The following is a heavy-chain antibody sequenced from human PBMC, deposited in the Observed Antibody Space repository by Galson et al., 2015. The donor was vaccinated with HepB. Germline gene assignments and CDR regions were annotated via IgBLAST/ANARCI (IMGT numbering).Heavy chain of an antibody. CDR1: GFTFDDYA. D-gene: IGHD2-2*01. J-gene: IGHJ4*02. Sequence: SLRLSCAASGFTFDDYAMHWVRQAPGKGLEWVSAISGSGGSTYYADSVKGRFTISRDNSKNTLYLQMNSLRAEDTAVYYCAKDRNKRYCSSTSCSKYFDYWGQGTLVTVSS. CDR3: AKDRNKRYCSSTSCSKYFDY. V-gene: IGHV3-23*01. CDR2: ISGSGGST.